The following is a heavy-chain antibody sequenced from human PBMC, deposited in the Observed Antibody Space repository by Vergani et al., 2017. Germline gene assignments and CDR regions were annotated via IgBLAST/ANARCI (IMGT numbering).Heavy chain of an antibody. CDR2: INAGNGNT. D-gene: IGHD1-26*01. J-gene: IGHJ3*02. CDR3: WFLVGATRYDAFDI. CDR1: GYTFTSYA. Sequence: QVQLVQSGAEVKKPGASVKVSCKASGYTFTSYAMHWVRQAPGQRLEWMGWINAGNGNTKYSQKFQGRVTITMDTSASTAYMELSSLRSEDTAVYYCWFLVGATRYDAFDIWGQGTMVTVSS. V-gene: IGHV1-3*01.